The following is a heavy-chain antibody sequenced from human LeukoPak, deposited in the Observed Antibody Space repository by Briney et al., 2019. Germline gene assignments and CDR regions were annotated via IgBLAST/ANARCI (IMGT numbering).Heavy chain of an antibody. Sequence: GGSLRLSCAASGFTLSSYWMHWVRQAPGKGLVWVSRINTDGSSTSYADSVKGRFTISRDNAKNTLYLQMNSLRAEDTAVYYCARDNTYSRKVGATTTPDYWGQGTLVTVFS. V-gene: IGHV3-74*01. CDR2: INTDGSST. D-gene: IGHD1-26*01. CDR1: GFTLSSYW. J-gene: IGHJ4*02. CDR3: ARDNTYSRKVGATTTPDY.